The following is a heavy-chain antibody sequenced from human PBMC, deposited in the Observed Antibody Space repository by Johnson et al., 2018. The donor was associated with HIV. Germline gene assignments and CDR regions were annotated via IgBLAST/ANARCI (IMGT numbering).Heavy chain of an antibody. J-gene: IGHJ3*02. Sequence: VQLVESGGGLVQPGGSLRLSCAASGFTFSSYGMHWVRQAPGKGLEWVAVISYDGSNKYYADSVKVRFTISRDNSKNTLYLQMNSLRAEDTAVYYCAKDREYYYDSAAFDIWGQGTMVTVSS. CDR2: ISYDGSNK. CDR1: GFTFSSYG. V-gene: IGHV3-30*18. D-gene: IGHD3-22*01. CDR3: AKDREYYYDSAAFDI.